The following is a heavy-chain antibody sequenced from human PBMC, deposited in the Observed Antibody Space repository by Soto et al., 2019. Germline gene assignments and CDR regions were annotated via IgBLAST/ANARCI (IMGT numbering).Heavy chain of an antibody. Sequence: SVKVSCKASGYIFVNYGIAWVRQAPGQGLEWMGGIVPIVDTSTYAQKFQGRVTITADESTSTVYMELSSLRSDDTAVYYCVRVVAIPGYPDNWGQGTLVTVSS. D-gene: IGHD5-12*01. V-gene: IGHV1-69*13. CDR2: IVPIVDTS. CDR1: GYIFVNYG. J-gene: IGHJ4*02. CDR3: VRVVAIPGYPDN.